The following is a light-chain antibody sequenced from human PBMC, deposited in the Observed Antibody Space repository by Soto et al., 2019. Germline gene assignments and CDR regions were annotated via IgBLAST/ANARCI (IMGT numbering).Light chain of an antibody. V-gene: IGKV4-1*01. CDR1: QSVLYSPNNKNY. J-gene: IGKJ1*01. CDR2: CAS. Sequence: DIVMTQSPDSLAVSLGERATINCKSSQSVLYSPNNKNYLTWCQQKPGQPPKLLIYCASSRESGVPDRFTGSGSGTDFTLTISSLQAEDVAFYYCQQYHSAPQSFGQGTKVEIK. CDR3: QQYHSAPQS.